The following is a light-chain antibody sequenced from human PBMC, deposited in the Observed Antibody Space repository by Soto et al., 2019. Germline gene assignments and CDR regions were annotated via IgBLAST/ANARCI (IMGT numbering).Light chain of an antibody. V-gene: IGKV1-5*03. CDR2: KAS. J-gene: IGKJ2*01. Sequence: DIQMTQSPSTLSASVGDRVTITCRASQRISSWLAWYQQKPGKAPKLLIYKASRLVSGGPSRSSGSGSGTKFTLTISSLQPDDFATYYCHQDNSYLYTCGQGTKLEIK. CDR3: HQDNSYLYT. CDR1: QRISSW.